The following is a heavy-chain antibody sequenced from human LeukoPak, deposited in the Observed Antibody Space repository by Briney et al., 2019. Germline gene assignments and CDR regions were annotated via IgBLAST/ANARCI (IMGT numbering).Heavy chain of an antibody. CDR3: ARNADRSNDY. CDR1: GFTFSSYE. Sequence: PGGSLRLSCAGSGFTFSSYEMNWVGQAAGNGLEWVSYISSSGSSIYYADSVTGPFTISSDNAQNSLNLQMTSLTAKDTAAYYCARNADRSNDYWGQGTLVTVSS. D-gene: IGHD2-8*01. J-gene: IGHJ4*02. V-gene: IGHV3-48*03. CDR2: ISSSGSSI.